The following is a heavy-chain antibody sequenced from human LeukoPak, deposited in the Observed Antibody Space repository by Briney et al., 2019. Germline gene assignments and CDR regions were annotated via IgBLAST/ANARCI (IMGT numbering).Heavy chain of an antibody. V-gene: IGHV3-23*01. CDR2: ISGSGGTT. Sequence: PGGSLRLSCAASGFPFSSYGMHWVRQAPGKGLEWVSAISGSGGTTYYANSVKGRFTFSRDNSKNTLYLQMNSLRAEDTAIYYCARMIRDYGDSNWFDPWGQGTLVTVSS. CDR1: GFPFSSYG. D-gene: IGHD4-17*01. CDR3: ARMIRDYGDSNWFDP. J-gene: IGHJ5*02.